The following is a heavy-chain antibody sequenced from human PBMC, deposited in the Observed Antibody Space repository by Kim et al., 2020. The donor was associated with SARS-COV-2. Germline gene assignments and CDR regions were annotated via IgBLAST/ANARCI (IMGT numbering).Heavy chain of an antibody. CDR2: ISWNSGSI. Sequence: GGSLRLSCAASGFTFDDYAMHWVRQAPGKGLEWVSGISWNSGSIGYADSVKGRFTISRDNAKNSLYLQMNSLRAEDTALYYCAKDILVGPIPDYGGNSFAFDIWGQGTMVTVSS. V-gene: IGHV3-9*01. J-gene: IGHJ3*02. CDR3: AKDILVGPIPDYGGNSFAFDI. CDR1: GFTFDDYA. D-gene: IGHD4-17*01.